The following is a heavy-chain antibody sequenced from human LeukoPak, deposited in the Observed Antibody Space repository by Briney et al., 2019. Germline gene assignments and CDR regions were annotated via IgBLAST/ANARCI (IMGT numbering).Heavy chain of an antibody. Sequence: SGPALVKPTQTLTLTCTFSGFSLSTSGMCVSWIRQPPGKALEWLARIDWDDDKYYSTSLKTRLTISKDTSKNQVVLTVTNMDPVDTATYYCARSISDSSGYYYPDYWGQGTLVTVSS. CDR2: IDWDDDK. D-gene: IGHD3-22*01. J-gene: IGHJ4*02. CDR1: GFSLSTSGMC. CDR3: ARSISDSSGYYYPDY. V-gene: IGHV2-70*11.